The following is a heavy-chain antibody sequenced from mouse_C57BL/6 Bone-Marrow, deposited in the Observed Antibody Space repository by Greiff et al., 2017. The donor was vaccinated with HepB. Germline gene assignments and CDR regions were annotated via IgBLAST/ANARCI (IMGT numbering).Heavy chain of an antibody. CDR2: ISSGGSYT. CDR3: ARFYDGLVNY. V-gene: IGHV5-6*01. Sequence: EVKLMESGGDLVKPGGSLKLSCAASGFTFSSYGMSWVRQTPDKRLEWVATISSGGSYTYYPDSVKGRFTISRDNAKNTLYLQMSSLKSEDTAMYYCARFYDGLVNYWGQGTTLTVSS. D-gene: IGHD2-3*01. CDR1: GFTFSSYG. J-gene: IGHJ2*01.